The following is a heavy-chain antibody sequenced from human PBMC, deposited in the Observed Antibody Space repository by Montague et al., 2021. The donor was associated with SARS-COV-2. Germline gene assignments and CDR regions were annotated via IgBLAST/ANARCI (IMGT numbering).Heavy chain of an antibody. CDR2: IHHSGST. V-gene: IGHV4-4*02. Sequence: SETLSLTCAVSGGSISSSNWCSWVRQPPGKGLEWIGEIHHSGSTNYNPSLKRRVTMSVDRSKNHFSLRLSAVTAADTAMYYCARGGYGGWTGYYFDYWGQGTLVTVSS. D-gene: IGHD4/OR15-4a*01. CDR3: ARGGYGGWTGYYFDY. CDR1: GGSISSSNW. J-gene: IGHJ4*02.